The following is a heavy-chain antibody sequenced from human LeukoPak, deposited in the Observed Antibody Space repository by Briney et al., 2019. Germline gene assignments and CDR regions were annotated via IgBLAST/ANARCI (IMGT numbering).Heavy chain of an antibody. Sequence: GGSLRLSCAASGFTFSSYSMNWVRQAPGKGLEWVGRIKSKTDGGTTDYAAPVKGRFTISRDDSKNTLYLQMNSLKTEDTAVYYCTTASGYRIAAAGRLDPWGQGTLVTVSS. CDR1: GFTFSSYS. D-gene: IGHD6-13*01. V-gene: IGHV3-15*01. CDR2: IKSKTDGGTT. J-gene: IGHJ5*02. CDR3: TTASGYRIAAAGRLDP.